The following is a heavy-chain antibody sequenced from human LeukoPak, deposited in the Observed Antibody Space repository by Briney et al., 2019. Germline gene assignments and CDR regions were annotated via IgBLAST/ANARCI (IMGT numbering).Heavy chain of an antibody. J-gene: IGHJ4*02. Sequence: GGSLRLSCAASGFTFSSYSMNWVRQAPAKGLGRVSSISSSSSYIYYADSVKGRFTISRDDAKNSLYLQMNSLRAEDTAVYYCAREGTYYYDSSGCVDCWGQGTLVTVSS. CDR1: GFTFSSYS. CDR3: AREGTYYYDSSGCVDC. D-gene: IGHD3-22*01. CDR2: ISSSSSYI. V-gene: IGHV3-21*01.